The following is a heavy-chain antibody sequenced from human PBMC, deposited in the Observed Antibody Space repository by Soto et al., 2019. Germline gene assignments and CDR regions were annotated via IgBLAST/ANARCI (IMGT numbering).Heavy chain of an antibody. CDR2: IIPILGTA. J-gene: IGHJ5*02. V-gene: IGHV1-69*12. CDR3: ARDTYPRHYGSSWFDP. Sequence: QVQLVQSGAEVKKPGSSVKVSCKASGGTFSSYAISWVRQAPGQGLEWMGGIIPILGTANYAQKFQGRVTITADESTSTAYMELSSLRSEDTAVYYCARDTYPRHYGSSWFDPWGQGTLVTVSS. D-gene: IGHD3-10*01. CDR1: GGTFSSYA.